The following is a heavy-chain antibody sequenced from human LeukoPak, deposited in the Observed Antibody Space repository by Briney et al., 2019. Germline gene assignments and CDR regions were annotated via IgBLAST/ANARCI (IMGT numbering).Heavy chain of an antibody. CDR3: ANYVSGYSGSSLTGYFDY. CDR2: ISGSGGST. V-gene: IGHV3-23*01. J-gene: IGHJ4*02. D-gene: IGHD1-26*01. Sequence: GGSLRRSCAASGFTFSSYAMSWVRQAPGKGLEWVSAISGSGGSTYYADSVRGRFTIFRDNSKNTLYLQMNSLRAEDTAVYYCANYVSGYSGSSLTGYFDYWGQGTLVTVSS. CDR1: GFTFSSYA.